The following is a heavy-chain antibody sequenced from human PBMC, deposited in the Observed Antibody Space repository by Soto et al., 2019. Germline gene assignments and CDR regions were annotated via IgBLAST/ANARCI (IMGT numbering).Heavy chain of an antibody. Sequence: QVQLVESGGGVVQPGRSLRLSCAASGFTFSSYAMHWVRQAPGKGLEWVAVISYDGSNKYYADSVKGRFTISRDNSKNTLYLQMTSLRAEDTAVYYCATPGSVSYPYWGQGTLVTVSS. D-gene: IGHD1-26*01. J-gene: IGHJ4*02. V-gene: IGHV3-30-3*01. CDR3: ATPGSVSYPY. CDR2: ISYDGSNK. CDR1: GFTFSSYA.